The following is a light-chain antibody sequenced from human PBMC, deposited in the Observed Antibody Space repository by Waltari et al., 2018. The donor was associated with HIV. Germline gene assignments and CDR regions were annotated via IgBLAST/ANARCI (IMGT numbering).Light chain of an antibody. J-gene: IGLJ1*01. CDR1: RSDVGAYNL. CDR2: QDT. CDR3: CSYAGRNTYV. Sequence: QSVLPPPASVSGSPGQSITISCSGPRSDVGAYNLVFWYRQNPGKAPQVIIFQDTKRPSGSSERFSGSKSGKTASLTISELRLEDQGNYYCCSYAGRNTYVFGSGTEVSVL. V-gene: IGLV2-23*01.